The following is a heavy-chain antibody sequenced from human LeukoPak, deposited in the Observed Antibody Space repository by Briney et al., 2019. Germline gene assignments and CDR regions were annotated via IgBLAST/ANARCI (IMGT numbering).Heavy chain of an antibody. CDR3: AKVGRAAKAPFDY. V-gene: IGHV3-30*02. Sequence: SGGTLRLSCAASGFTFSSYGMHWVRQAPGKGLEWVAFIRYDGSNKYYADSVKGRFTISRDNSKNTLYLQMNSLRAEDTAVYYCAKVGRAAKAPFDYWGQGTLVTVSS. D-gene: IGHD5-18*01. CDR1: GFTFSSYG. J-gene: IGHJ4*02. CDR2: IRYDGSNK.